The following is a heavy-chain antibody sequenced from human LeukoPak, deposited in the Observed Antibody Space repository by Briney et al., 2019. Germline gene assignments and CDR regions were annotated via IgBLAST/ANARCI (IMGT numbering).Heavy chain of an antibody. CDR2: IYHSGST. CDR1: GYSISSGYY. V-gene: IGHV4-38-2*02. CDR3: ARGHVLYSSSLMYNWFDP. Sequence: PSETLSLTCTVSGYSISSGYYWGWIRQPPGKGLEWIGSIYHSGSTYYNPSLKSRVTISVDTSKNQFSLKLSSVTAADTAVYYCARGHVLYSSSLMYNWFDPWGQGTLVTVSS. D-gene: IGHD6-6*01. J-gene: IGHJ5*02.